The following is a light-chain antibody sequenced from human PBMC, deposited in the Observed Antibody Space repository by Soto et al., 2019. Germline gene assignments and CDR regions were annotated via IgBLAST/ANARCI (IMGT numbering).Light chain of an antibody. CDR3: CSYAGSSTYV. J-gene: IGLJ1*01. Sequence: QSVLTQPASVSGSPGQSITISCTGTSSDVGSYNLVSWYQQHPGKAPKLMIYEGSKRPSGVSNRFSGSKSGKTASLTISGLQAEDEADYYCCSYAGSSTYVFGTGTKVTLL. CDR1: SSDVGSYNL. CDR2: EGS. V-gene: IGLV2-23*01.